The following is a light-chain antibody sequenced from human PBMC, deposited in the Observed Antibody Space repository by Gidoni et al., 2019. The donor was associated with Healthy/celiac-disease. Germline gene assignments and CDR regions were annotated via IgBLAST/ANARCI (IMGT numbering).Light chain of an antibody. CDR1: QSVSSSY. CDR2: GAS. J-gene: IGKJ4*01. CDR3: QQYGSSPLT. Sequence: EIVLTQSPGTLSLSPGASATTSCRASQSVSSSYLAWYQQKPGQAPRLLIYGASSRATGIPDRFSGSGPGTDFTLTISILEPEDFAVYYCQQYGSSPLTFGGGTKVEIK. V-gene: IGKV3-20*01.